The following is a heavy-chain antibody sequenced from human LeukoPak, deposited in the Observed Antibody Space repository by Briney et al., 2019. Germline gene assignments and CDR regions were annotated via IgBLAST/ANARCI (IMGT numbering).Heavy chain of an antibody. D-gene: IGHD6-13*01. CDR3: ARVPRRGSSSWFTGIFDY. CDR2: IIPFFGTA. J-gene: IGHJ4*02. V-gene: IGHV1-69*01. CDR1: GGTFSSYA. Sequence: SVKVSCKASGGTFSSYAISWVRQAPGQGLEWMGGIIPFFGTANYAQKFQGRVTITADESTSTAYMELSSLRSEDTAVYYCARVPRRGSSSWFTGIFDYWGQATLVTVSS.